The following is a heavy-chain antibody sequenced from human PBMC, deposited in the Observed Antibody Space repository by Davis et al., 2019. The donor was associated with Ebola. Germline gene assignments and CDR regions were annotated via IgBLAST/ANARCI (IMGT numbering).Heavy chain of an antibody. CDR2: IIPIFGTA. CDR3: ASASTHSVDTAMPAFDI. J-gene: IGHJ3*02. D-gene: IGHD5-18*01. Sequence: SVKVSCKASGYTFTSYAISWVRQAPGQGLEWMGGIIPIFGTANYAQKFQGRVTITADESTSTAYMELSSLRSEDTAVYYCASASTHSVDTAMPAFDIWGQGTMVTVSS. CDR1: GYTFTSYA. V-gene: IGHV1-69*13.